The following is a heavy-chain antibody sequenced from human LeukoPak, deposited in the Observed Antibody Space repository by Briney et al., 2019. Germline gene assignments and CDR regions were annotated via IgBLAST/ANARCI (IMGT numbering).Heavy chain of an antibody. Sequence: SETLSLTCTVSGGSISSSSYYWGWIRQPPGKGLEWIGSIYYSGSTYYNPSLKSRVTISVDTSKNQFSLKLSSVTAADTAVYYCASRRPLYNPIDAFDIWGQGTMVTVSS. D-gene: IGHD1-14*01. J-gene: IGHJ3*02. CDR3: ASRRPLYNPIDAFDI. CDR1: GGSISSSSYY. V-gene: IGHV4-39*07. CDR2: IYYSGST.